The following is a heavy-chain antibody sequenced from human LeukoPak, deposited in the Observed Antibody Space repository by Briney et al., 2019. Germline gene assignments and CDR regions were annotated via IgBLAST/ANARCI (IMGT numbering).Heavy chain of an antibody. CDR2: IFGGGSI. V-gene: IGHV3-66*01. D-gene: IGHD6-25*01. CDR3: ARGGLPAALYYFDN. CDR1: GFTVNANP. J-gene: IGHJ4*02. Sequence: GGSLRLSCEASGFTVNANPMNWVRQAPGKGLEWVSVIFGGGSIYYPDSVKGRFITSRDNSKNTVYLQVSSLRTEDTAVYYCARGGLPAALYYFDNWGQGTLVTVSS.